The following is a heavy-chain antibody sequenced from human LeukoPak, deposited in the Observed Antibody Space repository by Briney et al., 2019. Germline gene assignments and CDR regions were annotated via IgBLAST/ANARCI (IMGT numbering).Heavy chain of an antibody. J-gene: IGHJ6*02. CDR3: ARHAGDYKYYYYGMDV. D-gene: IGHD4-17*01. CDR1: GGSLSGYY. Sequence: PSETLSLTCAVYGGSLSGYYWSWIRQPPGKGLEWIGYIYYSGSTNYNPSLKSRVTISVDTSKNQFSLKLSSVTAADTAVYYCARHAGDYKYYYYGMDVWGQGTTVTVSS. CDR2: IYYSGST. V-gene: IGHV4-59*08.